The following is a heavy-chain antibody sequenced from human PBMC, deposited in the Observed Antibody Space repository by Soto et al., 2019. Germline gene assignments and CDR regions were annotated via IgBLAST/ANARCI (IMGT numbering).Heavy chain of an antibody. CDR1: GFTFSSYS. V-gene: IGHV3-48*01. Sequence: PGGSLRLSCAASGFTFSSYSMNWVRQAPGKGLEWVSYISSSSSTIYYADSVKGRFTISRDNAKNSLYLQMNSLRAEGTAVYYCARDPRTTNDYGDYGYFDYWGQGTLVTVSS. CDR3: ARDPRTTNDYGDYGYFDY. CDR2: ISSSSSTI. D-gene: IGHD4-17*01. J-gene: IGHJ4*02.